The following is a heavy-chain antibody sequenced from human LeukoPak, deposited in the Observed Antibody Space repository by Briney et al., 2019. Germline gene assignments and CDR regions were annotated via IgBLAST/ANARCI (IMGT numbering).Heavy chain of an antibody. CDR3: ARQITDQSSGYDSIDY. CDR2: IYPGDSDT. J-gene: IGHJ4*02. D-gene: IGHD5-12*01. V-gene: IGHV5-51*01. Sequence: GESLKISCQASGYTFTNYWIGWVRQMPGKGLEWMGIIYPGDSDTRYSPSFEGQVTISADKSITTAYLQWSSLKASDTAMYYCARQITDQSSGYDSIDYWGQGTLVTVSS. CDR1: GYTFTNYW.